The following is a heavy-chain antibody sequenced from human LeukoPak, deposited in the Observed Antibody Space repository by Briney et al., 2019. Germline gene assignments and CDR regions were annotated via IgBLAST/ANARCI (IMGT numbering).Heavy chain of an antibody. Sequence: PGGSLRLSCAASGFTSSSYWMSWVRQAPGKGLEWVANIKQDGSEKYYVDSVKGRFTISRDNAKNSLYLQMNSLRAEDTAVYYCARHPTPWVAVASPYFDYWGQGTLVTVSS. CDR3: ARHPTPWVAVASPYFDY. D-gene: IGHD6-19*01. CDR1: GFTSSSYW. J-gene: IGHJ4*02. CDR2: IKQDGSEK. V-gene: IGHV3-7*01.